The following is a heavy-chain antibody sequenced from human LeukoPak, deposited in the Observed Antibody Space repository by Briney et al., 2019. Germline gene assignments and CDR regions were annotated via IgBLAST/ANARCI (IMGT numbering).Heavy chain of an antibody. J-gene: IGHJ4*02. D-gene: IGHD2-2*01. V-gene: IGHV1-8*01. Sequence: ASVKVSCKASGYTFTSYDINWVRQATGQGFEWMGWMNPNSGNTGYAQKFQGRVTMTRNTSISTAYMELSSLRSEDTAVYYCARREARYCSSTSCSPPTRTFDYWGQGTLVTVSS. CDR3: ARREARYCSSTSCSPPTRTFDY. CDR1: GYTFTSYD. CDR2: MNPNSGNT.